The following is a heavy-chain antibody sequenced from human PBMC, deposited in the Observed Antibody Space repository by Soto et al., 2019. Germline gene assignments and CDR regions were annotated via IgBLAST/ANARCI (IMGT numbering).Heavy chain of an antibody. J-gene: IGHJ3*02. V-gene: IGHV1-69*12. Sequence: QVQLVQSGAEVKKPGSSVKVSCKASGGTFSSYAISWVRQAPGQGLEWMGGIIPIFATANYAQKFQGRVTIPEDESTSTAYMELNSLRSEDTDVYYCARDQGATILNGLDNWGQGTMVTVSS. CDR3: ARDQGATILNGLDN. CDR1: GGTFSSYA. CDR2: IIPIFATA. D-gene: IGHD1-26*01.